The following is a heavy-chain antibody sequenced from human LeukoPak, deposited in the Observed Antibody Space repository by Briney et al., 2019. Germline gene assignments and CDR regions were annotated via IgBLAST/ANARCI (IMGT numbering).Heavy chain of an antibody. Sequence: PSETLSLTCAVYGGSFSDYYWSWIRQPPGKGLEWIGEINHSGSTNYNPSLKSRVTISVDTSKNQFSLKLSSVTAADTAVYYCAREGSSGWFDPWGQGTLVTVSS. CDR1: GGSFSDYY. CDR3: AREGSSGWFDP. CDR2: INHSGST. V-gene: IGHV4-34*01. D-gene: IGHD6-19*01. J-gene: IGHJ5*02.